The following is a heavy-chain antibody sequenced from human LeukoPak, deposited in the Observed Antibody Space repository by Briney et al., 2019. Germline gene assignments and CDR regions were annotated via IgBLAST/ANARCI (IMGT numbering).Heavy chain of an antibody. CDR2: FDPEDGET. CDR1: GYTLTELS. D-gene: IGHD5-18*01. J-gene: IGHJ6*01. CDR3: VTIRGYSIYGMVV. V-gene: IGHV1-24*01. Sequence: ASVKVSCKVSGYTLTELSMHWVRQAPGKGLEWMGGFDPEDGETIYAQKFRGRVTMTEHTSTDTAYMKLTGLRSETTAVYYCVTIRGYSIYGMVVTLEATTLSV.